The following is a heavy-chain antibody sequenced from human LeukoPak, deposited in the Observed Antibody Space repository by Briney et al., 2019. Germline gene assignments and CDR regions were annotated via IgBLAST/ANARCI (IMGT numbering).Heavy chain of an antibody. Sequence: GGSLRLSCAASGFTFSSYAMSWVRQAPGKGLEWVSAFSGSGGSTYYADSVKGRFTISRDNSKNTLYLQMNSLRAEDTAVYYCVGKVTGSGSYYPPDFDYWGQGTLVTVSS. J-gene: IGHJ4*02. CDR1: GFTFSSYA. CDR2: FSGSGGST. CDR3: VGKVTGSGSYYPPDFDY. D-gene: IGHD3-10*01. V-gene: IGHV3-23*01.